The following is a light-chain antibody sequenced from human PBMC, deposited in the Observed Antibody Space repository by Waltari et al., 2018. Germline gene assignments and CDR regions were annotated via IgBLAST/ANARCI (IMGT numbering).Light chain of an antibody. J-gene: IGKJ1*01. Sequence: DIVMTQSPATLSVSPGERVTLSCRASQSVSSNLAWYQQKPGQAPRLLIYGASTRATGIPARCSGSGSGTEFNLTISSLQSEDLAVYYCQQYNNWPQTFGQGTKVEIK. CDR3: QQYNNWPQT. V-gene: IGKV3-15*01. CDR1: QSVSSN. CDR2: GAS.